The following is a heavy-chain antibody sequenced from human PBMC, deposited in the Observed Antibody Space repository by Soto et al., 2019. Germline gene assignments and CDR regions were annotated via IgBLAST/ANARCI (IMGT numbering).Heavy chain of an antibody. J-gene: IGHJ4*02. CDR3: ARARRWVLTGYWQFDY. CDR2: INPYNGHT. Sequence: GSSVKVSCKASGYTFSSYGINWVRQAPGQGLEWMGWINPYNGHTNNAQEFQDRVTMTTDTSTTTAYMELRGLRSDDTAVYYCARARRWVLTGYWQFDYSGQGTLVGVSS. CDR1: GYTFSSYG. V-gene: IGHV1-18*04. D-gene: IGHD3-9*01.